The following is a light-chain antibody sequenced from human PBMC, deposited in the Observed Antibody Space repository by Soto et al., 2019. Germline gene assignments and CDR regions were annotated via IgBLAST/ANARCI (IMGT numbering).Light chain of an antibody. V-gene: IGKV1-33*01. Sequence: QITERPSSLLETVGAKVTIAFQASQNINNYLNWYQQKPGRAPKLLIYDASNLEAGVPSRFRGSGSGTDFTFTISRLQPEDIATYYCQQYENRPTFGQGTRLEIK. CDR2: DAS. CDR1: QNINNY. J-gene: IGKJ5*01. CDR3: QQYENRPT.